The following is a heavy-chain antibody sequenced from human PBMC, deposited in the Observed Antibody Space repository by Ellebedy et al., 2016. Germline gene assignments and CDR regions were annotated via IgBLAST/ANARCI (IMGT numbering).Heavy chain of an antibody. V-gene: IGHV3-30*03. CDR3: ARDRVVAAENDAFDI. D-gene: IGHD2-15*01. Sequence: GGSLRLSCAASGFTFSSYGMHWVRQAPGKGLEWVAVISYDGSNKYYADSVKGRFTISRDNSKNTLYLQMNSLRAEDTAVYYCARDRVVAAENDAFDIWGQGTMVTVSS. CDR1: GFTFSSYG. CDR2: ISYDGSNK. J-gene: IGHJ3*02.